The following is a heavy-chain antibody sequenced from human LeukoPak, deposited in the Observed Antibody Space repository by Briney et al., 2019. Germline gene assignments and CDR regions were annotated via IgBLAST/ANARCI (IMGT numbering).Heavy chain of an antibody. CDR1: GFTFSTYA. V-gene: IGHV3-23*01. Sequence: GGSLRLSCAASGFTFSTYAMSWVRQAPGKGLEWVSAISSGGRTYYADSVRGRFTISRDNSENTLYLQMNSLRADDTAAYYCAKSSDGATAGIHYYYYYVLDVWGQGTTVTVSS. J-gene: IGHJ6*02. D-gene: IGHD6-13*01. CDR2: ISSGGRT. CDR3: AKSSDGATAGIHYYYYYVLDV.